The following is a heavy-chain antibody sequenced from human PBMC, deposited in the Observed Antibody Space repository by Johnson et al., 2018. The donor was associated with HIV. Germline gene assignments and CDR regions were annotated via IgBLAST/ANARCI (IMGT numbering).Heavy chain of an antibody. Sequence: QVQLVESGGGLVKPGGSLRLSCAASGFTFSDYYMSWIRQAPGKGLEWVSYISSSGSTIYYADSVQGRFTISRDNAKNSLYLQMNSLRAEDTALYYCAKLPYYYDSSGYSDDAFDIWGQGTMVTVSS. J-gene: IGHJ3*02. V-gene: IGHV3-11*01. CDR2: ISSSGSTI. D-gene: IGHD3-22*01. CDR1: GFTFSDYY. CDR3: AKLPYYYDSSGYSDDAFDI.